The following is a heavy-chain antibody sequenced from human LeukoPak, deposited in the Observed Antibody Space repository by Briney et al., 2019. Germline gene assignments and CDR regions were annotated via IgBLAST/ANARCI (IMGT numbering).Heavy chain of an antibody. CDR3: TRPLRGGSFDY. J-gene: IGHJ4*02. CDR2: IRSKGNNYAT. CDR1: RFTFSDSA. D-gene: IGHD1-26*01. V-gene: IGHV3-73*01. Sequence: GGSLRLSCVASRFTFSDSALHWVRQASGKGLEWVGRIRSKGNNYATTYAASVKGRFIISRDDSKSTAYLQMNSLKAEDTAVYYCTRPLRGGSFDYWGQGTLVTVSS.